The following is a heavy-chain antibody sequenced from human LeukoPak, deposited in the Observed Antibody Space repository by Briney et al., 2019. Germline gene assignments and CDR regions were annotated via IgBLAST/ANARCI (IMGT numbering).Heavy chain of an antibody. CDR3: ARVAIFGVVTTYGLNWFDP. V-gene: IGHV1-18*01. CDR2: ISAYNGNT. J-gene: IGHJ5*02. Sequence: GASVKVSCKASGYTFTSYGISWVRQAPGQGLEWMGWISAYNGNTNYAQKLQGRVTTTTDTSTSTAYMELRSLRSDDTAVYYCARVAIFGVVTTYGLNWFDPWGQGTLVTVSS. D-gene: IGHD3-3*01. CDR1: GYTFTSYG.